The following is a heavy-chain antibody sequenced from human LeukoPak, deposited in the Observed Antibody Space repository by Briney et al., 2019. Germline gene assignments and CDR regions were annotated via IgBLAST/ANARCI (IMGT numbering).Heavy chain of an antibody. V-gene: IGHV3-23*01. D-gene: IGHD2-8*01. Sequence: GGSLRLSCAASGFTFSSYAMSWVRQAPGKGLEWVSGISGSGGTTNYADSVKGRFTISRDNSKNTLYLQMNSLRAEDTAVYYCAKWGYCTNGVCYIGSFDYWGQGTLVTVSS. CDR2: ISGSGGTT. CDR3: AKWGYCTNGVCYIGSFDY. CDR1: GFTFSSYA. J-gene: IGHJ4*02.